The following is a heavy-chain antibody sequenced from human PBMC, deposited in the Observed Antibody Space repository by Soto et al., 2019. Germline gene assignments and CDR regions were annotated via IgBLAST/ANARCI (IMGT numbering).Heavy chain of an antibody. V-gene: IGHV3-74*01. D-gene: IGHD2-2*01. CDR2: INPEGSSA. CDR3: VTGSFCSSITCYNEGYFDP. CDR1: GXTLRACC. J-gene: IGHJ5*02. Sequence: GSLRLSGAVSGXTLRACCMHWVRQAPGRGLMWVSRINPEGSSASYAESVKGLFTSSIDTAKNTLSIQMNSLRVEDTAFYYFVTGSFCSSITCYNEGYFDPWGQGALGTVSS.